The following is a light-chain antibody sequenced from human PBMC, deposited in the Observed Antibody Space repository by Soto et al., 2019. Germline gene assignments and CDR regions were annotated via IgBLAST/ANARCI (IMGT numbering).Light chain of an antibody. J-gene: IGLJ1*01. CDR1: SSNIGAGYD. V-gene: IGLV1-40*01. Sequence: QSVLTQPPSVSGAPGQRVTISCTGSSSNIGAGYDLHWYQQLPGTAPKLLIYGNSNRPSGVPDRFSGSKSGTSASLAITGLQAEDEADYYCQSYDISLSGYVFGTATNMTVL. CDR2: GNS. CDR3: QSYDISLSGYV.